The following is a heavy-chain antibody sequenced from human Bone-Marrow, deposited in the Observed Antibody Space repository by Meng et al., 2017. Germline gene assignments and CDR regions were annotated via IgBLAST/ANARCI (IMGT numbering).Heavy chain of an antibody. J-gene: IGHJ4*02. CDR3: ARVRSALYYGSGCYDY. V-gene: IGHV1-18*01. Sequence: ASVKVSCKASGYTFTSYGISWVRQAPGQGLEWMGWISAYNGNTNYAQKLQGRVTMTTDTSTSTAYIGLRSLRSDDTAVYYCARVRSALYYGSGCYDYWGQGTLVTVSS. CDR1: GYTFTSYG. D-gene: IGHD3-10*01. CDR2: ISAYNGNT.